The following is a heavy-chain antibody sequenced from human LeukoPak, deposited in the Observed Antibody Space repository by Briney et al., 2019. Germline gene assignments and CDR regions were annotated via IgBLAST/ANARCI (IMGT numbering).Heavy chain of an antibody. D-gene: IGHD6-19*01. Sequence: PSETLSLTCTVSGGSINSYYWSWTRQPPGKGLEWIAYIYYSGSSNYNPSLKSRVTISVDTSKNQFSLRLSSVTAADTAVYYCARHRDYGTGWYGFDYWGQGSLVTVSS. CDR2: IYYSGSS. J-gene: IGHJ4*02. CDR3: ARHRDYGTGWYGFDY. V-gene: IGHV4-59*08. CDR1: GGSINSYY.